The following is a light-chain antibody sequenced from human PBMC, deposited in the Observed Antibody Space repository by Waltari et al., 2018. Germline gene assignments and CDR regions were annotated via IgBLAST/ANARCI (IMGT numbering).Light chain of an antibody. V-gene: IGLV4-69*01. CDR3: QTGGHGTWV. J-gene: IGLJ3*02. CDR2: VNSDGSH. CDR1: SGHSSNI. Sequence: QLVVTQSPSASASLGASVKLTCTLSSGHSSNIIAWLQQQPEKGPRYLMKVNSDGSHSRGDESPDRFSCSSSGDERYLTISSLQAEDEADYYCQTGGHGTWVFGGGTKLTVL.